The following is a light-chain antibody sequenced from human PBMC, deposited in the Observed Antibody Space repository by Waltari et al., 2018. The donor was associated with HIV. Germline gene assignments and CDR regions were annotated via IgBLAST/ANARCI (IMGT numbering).Light chain of an antibody. CDR2: EVS. Sequence: IVMTQTPLSLSVTPGQPASISCKSSESLLHSDGKTYLFWYLQKAGQPPQLLIFEVSTRFSGVPDMFSGSGSGTDFTLRISRVEAGDVGIYYCMQSMKLPLTFGQGTRLDIK. CDR1: ESLLHSDGKTY. J-gene: IGKJ5*01. CDR3: MQSMKLPLT. V-gene: IGKV2D-29*01.